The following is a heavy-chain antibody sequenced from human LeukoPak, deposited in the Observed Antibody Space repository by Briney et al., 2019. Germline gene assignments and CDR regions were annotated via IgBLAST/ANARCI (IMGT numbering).Heavy chain of an antibody. J-gene: IGHJ3*02. CDR1: GFTFSNCW. D-gene: IGHD1-26*01. V-gene: IGHV3-74*01. CDR3: TRGGSPPEALGDAFDM. CDR2: INNDGSST. Sequence: GGSLRLSCAASGFTFSNCWMHWVRQAPGKGLVRVSRINNDGSSTIYADSVRGRFTISRDNAKSTLYLQMNSLRAEDTAVYYCTRGGSPPEALGDAFDMWGQGTMVTVSS.